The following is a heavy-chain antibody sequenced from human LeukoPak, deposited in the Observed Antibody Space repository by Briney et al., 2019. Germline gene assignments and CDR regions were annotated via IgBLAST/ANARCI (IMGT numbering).Heavy chain of an antibody. Sequence: GASVKVSCKASGYTFTGYYMHWVRQAPGQGLEWMGWINPNSGGTNYAQKFQGRVTMTRDTSISTAYMELSRLRSDDTAVYYCAREPGYGDYGFDYWGQGTLVTVSS. CDR3: AREPGYGDYGFDY. D-gene: IGHD4-17*01. CDR2: INPNSGGT. J-gene: IGHJ4*02. V-gene: IGHV1-2*02. CDR1: GYTFTGYY.